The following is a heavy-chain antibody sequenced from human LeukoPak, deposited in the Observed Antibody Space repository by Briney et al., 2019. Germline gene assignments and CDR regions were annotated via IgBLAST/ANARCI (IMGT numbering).Heavy chain of an antibody. J-gene: IGHJ4*02. CDR2: VYYNGRT. V-gene: IGHV4-39*01. CDR1: GGSISSSSFY. D-gene: IGHD3-10*01. Sequence: SETLSLTCNVTGGSISSSSFYWGWIRQTPGKGLEWIGSVYYNGRTYDNPSLKSRVTVSVGTSMNEFSLRLSSLTAADTAVYYCARFGGSGSYYNHWGQGTLVTVSS. CDR3: ARFGGSGSYYNH.